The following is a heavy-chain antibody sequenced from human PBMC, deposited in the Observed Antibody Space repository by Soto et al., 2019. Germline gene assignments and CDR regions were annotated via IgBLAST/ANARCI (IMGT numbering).Heavy chain of an antibody. CDR1: GFTFSSYG. J-gene: IGHJ4*02. V-gene: IGHV3-33*01. D-gene: IGHD3-10*01. CDR2: IWYDGSNK. CDR3: ARDPGSTMVRGVIYHFDY. Sequence: GGSLRLSCAASGFTFSSYGMHWVRQAPGKGLEWVAVIWYDGSNKYYADSVKGRFTISRDNSKNTLYLQMNSLRAEDTAVYYCARDPGSTMVRGVIYHFDYWGQGTLVTVSS.